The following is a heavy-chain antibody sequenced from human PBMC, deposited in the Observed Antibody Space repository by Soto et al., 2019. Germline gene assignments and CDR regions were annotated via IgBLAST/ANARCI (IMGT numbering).Heavy chain of an antibody. D-gene: IGHD3-22*01. CDR1: GGTFSSYA. V-gene: IGHV1-69*12. CDR2: IIPIFGTA. Sequence: QVQLVQSGAEVKKPRSSVKVSCKASGGTFSSYAISWVRQAPGQGLEWMGGIIPIFGTANYAQKFQGRVTITADESTSTAYMELSSLRSEDTAVYYCARVGRYYDSSGYYPWDVWGQGTTVTVSS. J-gene: IGHJ6*02. CDR3: ARVGRYYDSSGYYPWDV.